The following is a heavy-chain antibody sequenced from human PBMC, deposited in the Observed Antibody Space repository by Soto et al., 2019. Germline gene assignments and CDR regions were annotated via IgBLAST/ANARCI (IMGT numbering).Heavy chain of an antibody. J-gene: IGHJ6*02. CDR3: ARDGIAAADHIRYYYYYGMDV. CDR2: INPNSGVT. Sequence: VKVSCKASGYTFTGYYLHWVRQTPGEGLEWMGWINPNSGVTNYAQKFQARVTMTRDTSISSAYLELRRLRSDDTAVYYCARDGIAAADHIRYYYYYGMDVWGQGTTVTVSS. D-gene: IGHD6-13*01. CDR1: GYTFTGYY. V-gene: IGHV1-2*02.